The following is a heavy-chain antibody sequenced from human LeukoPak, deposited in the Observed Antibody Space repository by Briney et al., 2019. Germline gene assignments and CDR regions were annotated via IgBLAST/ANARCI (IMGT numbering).Heavy chain of an antibody. CDR2: ISKGSGYI. CDR3: ARAAYSSTWYSRYFDL. V-gene: IGHV3-21*01. CDR1: GFSFSDYS. D-gene: IGHD6-13*01. J-gene: IGHJ2*01. Sequence: GGSLRLSCAASGFSFSDYSLNWVGQAPGKGLEWVSSISKGSGYIYYTDSVKGRFTISRDNAKNSLFLQMNSLRAEDTAVYYCARAAYSSTWYSRYFDLWGRGTLLTV.